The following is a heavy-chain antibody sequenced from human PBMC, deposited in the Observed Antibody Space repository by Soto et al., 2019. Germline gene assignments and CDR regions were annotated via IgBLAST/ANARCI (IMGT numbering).Heavy chain of an antibody. CDR2: IDWDDDK. Sequence: ASGPTLVNPTQTLTLTFTFSGFSLSTSGMCVSWIRQPPGKALEWLARIDWDDDKYYSTSLKTRLTISKDTSKNQVVLTMTNMDPVDTATYYCARTTIAVAGTSPLDYWGQGTLVTVSS. V-gene: IGHV2-70*11. CDR3: ARTTIAVAGTSPLDY. CDR1: GFSLSTSGMC. J-gene: IGHJ4*02. D-gene: IGHD6-19*01.